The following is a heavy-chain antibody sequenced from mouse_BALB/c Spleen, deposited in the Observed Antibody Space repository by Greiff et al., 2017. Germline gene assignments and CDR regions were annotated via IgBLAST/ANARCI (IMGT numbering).Heavy chain of an antibody. J-gene: IGHJ3*01. CDR1: GYTFTSYT. CDR3: DGVDH. D-gene: IGHD1-1*02. V-gene: IGHV1-4*01. Sequence: VQLQQSGADLARPWASVKMSCKASGYTFTSYTMHWVKQRPGKGLEWIGYINPSSGYTNNNQKFKDKATLTADKPSSTVYMPLSSLTSENSAVYYCDGVDHWGQGTLVTVSA. CDR2: INPSSGYT.